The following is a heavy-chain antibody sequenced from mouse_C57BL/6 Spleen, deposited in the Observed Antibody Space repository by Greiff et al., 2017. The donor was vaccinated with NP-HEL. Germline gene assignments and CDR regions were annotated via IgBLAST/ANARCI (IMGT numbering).Heavy chain of an antibody. CDR1: GFTFSSYA. CDR3: TRQYRYFDV. CDR2: ISSGGDYI. V-gene: IGHV5-9-1*02. J-gene: IGHJ1*03. Sequence: EVKLMESGEGLVKPGGSLKLSCAASGFTFSSYAMSWVRQTPEKRLEWVAYISSGGDYIYYADTVKGRFTISRDNARNTLYLQMSSLKSEDTAMYYCTRQYRYFDVWGTGTTVTVSS.